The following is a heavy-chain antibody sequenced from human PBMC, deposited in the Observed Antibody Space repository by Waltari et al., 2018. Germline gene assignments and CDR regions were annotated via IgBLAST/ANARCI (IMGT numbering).Heavy chain of an antibody. CDR2: IKQDGSEK. V-gene: IGHV3-7*01. CDR1: GFTFSSYW. Sequence: EVQLVESGGGLVQPGGYLRLSCAASGFTFSSYWMSWVRQAPGKGLEWVANIKQDGSEKYYVDSVKGRFTISRDNAKNSLYLQMNSLRAEDTAVYYCARDKFAVVVAPLDYWGQGTLVTVSS. CDR3: ARDKFAVVVAPLDY. D-gene: IGHD2-15*01. J-gene: IGHJ4*02.